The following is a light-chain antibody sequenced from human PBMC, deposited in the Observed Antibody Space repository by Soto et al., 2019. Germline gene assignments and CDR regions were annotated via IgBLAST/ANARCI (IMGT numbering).Light chain of an antibody. J-gene: IGKJ1*01. CDR3: QQRFNWPRT. CDR1: QSVSSY. CDR2: DAS. V-gene: IGKV3-11*01. Sequence: IVLTQSPATLSLSPEERASLSFRASQSVSSYLAWYQQKPGQAPRLLIYDASKRITGIPARFSGSGSGTDFTLSISSLEPEDFAVYYCQQRFNWPRTFGQGTKVDIK.